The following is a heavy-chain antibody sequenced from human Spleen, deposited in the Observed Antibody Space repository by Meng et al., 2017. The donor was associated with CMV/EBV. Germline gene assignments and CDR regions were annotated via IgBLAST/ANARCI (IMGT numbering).Heavy chain of an antibody. J-gene: IGHJ4*02. CDR2: ITADGNSS. CDR1: VFNFRSHW. D-gene: IGHD7-27*01. Sequence: GGSLRLSCTASVFNFRSHWLHWVRQAPGKGLKYVVLITADGNSSFYADSVNDRFVISRDNSKNTLYLQMVSLRLEETAIYYCARGRGRTGQFDPGVSGYYDHWGQGTLVTVSS. CDR3: ARGRGRTGQFDPGVSGYYDH. V-gene: IGHV3-64*02.